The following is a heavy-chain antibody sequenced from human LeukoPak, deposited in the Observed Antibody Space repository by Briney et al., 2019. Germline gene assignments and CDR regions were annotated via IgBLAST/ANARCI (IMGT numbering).Heavy chain of an antibody. D-gene: IGHD6-13*01. CDR1: GYTFTGYY. CDR3: AREAMAIAAAGNYYYYGMDV. J-gene: IGHJ6*02. V-gene: IGHV1-2*02. Sequence: ASVTVSCKASGYTFTGYYMHWVRQAPGQGLEWMGWINPNSGGTNYAQKFQGRVTMTRDTSISTAYMELSRLRSDDTAVYYCAREAMAIAAAGNYYYYGMDVWGQGTTVTVSS. CDR2: INPNSGGT.